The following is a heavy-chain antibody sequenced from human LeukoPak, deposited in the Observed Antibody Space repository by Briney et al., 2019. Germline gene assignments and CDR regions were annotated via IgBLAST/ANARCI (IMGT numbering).Heavy chain of an antibody. J-gene: IGHJ4*02. D-gene: IGHD3-22*01. Sequence: PGGSLRLSCAASGFTFSSYWMHWVRQAPGKGLEWVANIKQDGSEKYYVDSVKGRFTIPRDNAKNSLYLQMNSLRAEDTAVYSCARDGDTSGYTDWGQGTLVTVSS. V-gene: IGHV3-7*01. CDR1: GFTFSSYW. CDR2: IKQDGSEK. CDR3: ARDGDTSGYTD.